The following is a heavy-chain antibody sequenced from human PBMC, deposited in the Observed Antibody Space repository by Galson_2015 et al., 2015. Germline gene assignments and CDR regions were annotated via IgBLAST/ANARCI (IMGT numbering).Heavy chain of an antibody. CDR3: AKVGQWLDFDS. Sequence: SLRLSCAASGFTVSSNYMSWVRQAPGKGLEWVSFIYSGGSTYYADSVKGRFTISRDNSKNTLYLQMNSLRAEDTAVYYCAKVGQWLDFDSWGQGTLFTVSS. CDR1: GFTVSSNY. V-gene: IGHV3-53*01. J-gene: IGHJ4*02. CDR2: IYSGGST. D-gene: IGHD6-19*01.